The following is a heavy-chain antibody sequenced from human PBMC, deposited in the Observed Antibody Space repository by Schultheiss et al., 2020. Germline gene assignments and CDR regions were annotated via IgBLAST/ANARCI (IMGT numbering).Heavy chain of an antibody. CDR2: ISYDGSNK. D-gene: IGHD3-10*01. CDR3: ARDAILLWFEPYGMDV. V-gene: IGHV3-30*03. J-gene: IGHJ6*02. Sequence: GESLKISCAASGFTFSSYGMHWVRQAPGKGLEWVAVISYDGSNKYYADSVKGRFTISRDNSKNTLYLQMNSLRAEDTAVYYCARDAILLWFEPYGMDVWGQGTTVTVSS. CDR1: GFTFSSYG.